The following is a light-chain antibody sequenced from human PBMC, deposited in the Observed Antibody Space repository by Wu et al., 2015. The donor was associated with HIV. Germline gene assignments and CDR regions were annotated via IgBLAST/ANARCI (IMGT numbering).Light chain of an antibody. V-gene: IGKV3-20*01. CDR3: QQYGSSPLT. CDR1: QGVSGSY. J-gene: IGKJ4*01. Sequence: EIVLTQSPGTLSLSPGDRATLSCRASQGVSGSYLAWYQQKPGQTPRLLIYGASGRASGIPDRLIGSGSGTDFTLTISELEPEDFAVYYCQQYGSSPLTFGGGTKVE. CDR2: GAS.